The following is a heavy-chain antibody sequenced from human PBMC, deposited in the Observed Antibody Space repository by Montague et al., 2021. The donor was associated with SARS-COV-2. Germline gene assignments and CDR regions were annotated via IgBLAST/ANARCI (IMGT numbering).Heavy chain of an antibody. CDR2: INHIGST. J-gene: IGHJ4*02. CDR3: ARSREEFTSIAVIITGGLQYFGS. CDR1: GGSFSGYY. V-gene: IGHV4-34*01. Sequence: SETLSLTCAVYGGSFSGYYWSWVRQAPGKGLEWIGEINHIGSTHXNPSLNSRVSMSVVTSKNQFSLKMSSVSAADTAVFYCARSREEFTSIAVIITGGLQYFGSWGQGTLCTGPS. D-gene: IGHD3-22*01.